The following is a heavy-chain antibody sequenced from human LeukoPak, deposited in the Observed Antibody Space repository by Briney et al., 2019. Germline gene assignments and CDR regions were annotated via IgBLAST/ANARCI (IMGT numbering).Heavy chain of an antibody. V-gene: IGHV4-39*07. J-gene: IGHJ4*02. CDR1: GGSISSSSYY. CDR2: IYYSGST. Sequence: KASETLSLTCTVSGGSISSSSYYWGWIRQPPGKGLEWIGSIYYSGSTYYNPSLKSRVTISVDTSKNQFSLKLSSVTAADTAVYYCARASLVVPAARYYFDYWGQGTLVTVSS. D-gene: IGHD2-2*01. CDR3: ARASLVVPAARYYFDY.